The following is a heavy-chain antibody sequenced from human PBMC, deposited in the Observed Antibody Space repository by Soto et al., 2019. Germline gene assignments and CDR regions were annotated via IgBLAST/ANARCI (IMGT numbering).Heavy chain of an antibody. CDR3: AKMEGNTYGLFH. J-gene: IGHJ4*02. D-gene: IGHD5-18*01. V-gene: IGHV3-74*01. CDR1: GFSFSNYW. CDR2: IKTAGSST. Sequence: EVQLVESGGGLVQPGGSLRLSCAASGFSFSNYWIHWVRQAPGKGLVWVSRIKTAGSSTDYAASVKGRFTISRYNAKNTLYLQMNSLTAEDTAVYYCAKMEGNTYGLFHWGQGTLVTVSP.